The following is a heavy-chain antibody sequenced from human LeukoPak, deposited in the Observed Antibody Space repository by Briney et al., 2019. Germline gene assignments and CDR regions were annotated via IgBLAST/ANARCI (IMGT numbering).Heavy chain of an antibody. CDR1: GVSISSGGYY. J-gene: IGHJ6*03. V-gene: IGHV4-30-2*01. CDR3: ARGLRGVVRGRDYYYYMDV. D-gene: IGHD3-10*01. CDR2: IYHSGST. Sequence: PSETLSLTCTVSGVSISSGGYYWSWIRQPPGKGLEWIGYIYHSGSTYYNPSLKSRVTISVDRSKNQFSLKLSSVTAADTAVYYCARGLRGVVRGRDYYYYMDVWGKGTTVTVSS.